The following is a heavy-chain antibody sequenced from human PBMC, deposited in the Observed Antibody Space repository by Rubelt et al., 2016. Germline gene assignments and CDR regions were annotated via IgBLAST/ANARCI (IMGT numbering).Heavy chain of an antibody. D-gene: IGHD4-17*01. J-gene: IGHJ4*02. Sequence: SGGGVVQPGRSLRLSCAASGFTFSSYGMHWVRQAPGKGLEWVAVIWYDGSNKYYADSVKGRFTISRDNSKNTLYLQMNSLRAEDTAVYYCAWNLNDYGDPRALDYWGQGTLVTVSS. CDR3: AWNLNDYGDPRALDY. CDR1: GFTFSSYG. CDR2: IWYDGSNK. V-gene: IGHV3-33*01.